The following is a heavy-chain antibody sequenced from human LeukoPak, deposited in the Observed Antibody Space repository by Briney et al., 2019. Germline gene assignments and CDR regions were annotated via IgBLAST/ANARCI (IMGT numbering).Heavy chain of an antibody. V-gene: IGHV3-48*02. J-gene: IGHJ4*02. CDR3: ATDQRYAFDY. CDR1: GFSFTDYP. Sequence: GGSLRLSCATSGFSFTDYPMNWVRQAPGKGLEWISNIRTTAEGAKYAYYADSVKGRVTISRDDGKNTLYLHMNSMRDDDTAVYYCATDQRYAFDYWGQGILVTVSS. D-gene: IGHD3-9*01. CDR2: IRTTAEGAKYA.